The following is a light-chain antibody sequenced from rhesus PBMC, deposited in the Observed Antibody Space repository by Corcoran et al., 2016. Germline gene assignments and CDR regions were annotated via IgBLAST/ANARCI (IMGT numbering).Light chain of an antibody. CDR3: QQHDNSPWT. Sequence: DIQMTQSPSSLSASVGDRVTITCRASQGISHWLAWYQQKQGKAPKVLIYRASNLDTGVPSRFSGSGSGKDFTLTISSLQPEDFATYYCQQHDNSPWTFGQGTKVEFK. CDR2: RAS. V-gene: IGKV1-69*01. CDR1: QGISHW. J-gene: IGKJ1*01.